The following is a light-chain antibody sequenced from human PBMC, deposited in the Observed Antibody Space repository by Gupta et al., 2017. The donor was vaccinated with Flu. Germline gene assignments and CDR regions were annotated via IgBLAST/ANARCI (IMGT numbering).Light chain of an antibody. Sequence: QSALTQPASVSGSPGQSITISCTGTNSDIGDYNYVSWYQQHPGKAPKLIIFEVSNRPSGVSNRFSGSKSGNTASLTISGLQAGDEADYYCGSYKTTSTLGIFGGGTKLTVL. CDR1: NSDIGDYNY. J-gene: IGLJ2*01. V-gene: IGLV2-14*01. CDR2: EVS. CDR3: GSYKTTSTLGI.